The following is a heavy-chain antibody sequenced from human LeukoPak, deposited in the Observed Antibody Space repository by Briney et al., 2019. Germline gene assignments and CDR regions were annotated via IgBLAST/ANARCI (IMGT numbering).Heavy chain of an antibody. CDR3: ARHESRYSSSWYDDADYYYYYMDV. J-gene: IGHJ6*03. V-gene: IGHV5-51*01. Sequence: GESPKISCKGSGYSFTSYWIGWVRQMPGKGLEWMGIIYPGDSDTRYSPSFQGQVTISADKSISTAYLQWSSLKASDTAMYYCARHESRYSSSWYDDADYYYYYMDVWGKGTTVTVSS. CDR2: IYPGDSDT. D-gene: IGHD6-13*01. CDR1: GYSFTSYW.